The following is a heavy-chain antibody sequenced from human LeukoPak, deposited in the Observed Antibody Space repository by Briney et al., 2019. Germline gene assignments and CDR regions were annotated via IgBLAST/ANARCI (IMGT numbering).Heavy chain of an antibody. Sequence: SETLSLTCAVSGGPIISNNWWSWVGQPPGKGLEWIGEIYRTGSANYNPSLKSRVTISVDKSKNQFSLRLNSATAADTAVYYCVRCGSYCLDYWGQGTLVTASS. J-gene: IGHJ4*02. CDR1: GGPIISNNW. D-gene: IGHD1-26*01. V-gene: IGHV4-4*02. CDR3: VRCGSYCLDY. CDR2: IYRTGSA.